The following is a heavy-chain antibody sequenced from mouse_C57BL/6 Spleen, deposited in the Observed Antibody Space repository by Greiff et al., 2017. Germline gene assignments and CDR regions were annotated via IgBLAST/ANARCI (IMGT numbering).Heavy chain of an antibody. CDR2: ISDGGSYT. D-gene: IGHD1-1*01. V-gene: IGHV5-4*01. J-gene: IGHJ2*01. CDR3: ARDGITTVVGRTFFDY. CDR1: GFTFSSYA. Sequence: DVHLVESGGGLVKPGGSLKLSCAASGFTFSSYAMSWVRQTPEKRLEWVATISDGGSYTYYPDNVKGRFTISRDNAKNNLYLQMSHLKSEDTAMYYCARDGITTVVGRTFFDYWGQGTTLTVSS.